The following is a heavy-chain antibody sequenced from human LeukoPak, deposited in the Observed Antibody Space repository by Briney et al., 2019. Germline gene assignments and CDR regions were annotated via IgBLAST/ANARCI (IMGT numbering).Heavy chain of an antibody. Sequence: GGSLRLSCAASGFTFSNAWMNWVRQAPGKGLEWVAVISYDGSNKYYADSVKGRFTISRDNSKNTLYLQMNSLRAEDTAVYYCAKDRDYFYYDSSGYFDYWGQGTLVTVSS. J-gene: IGHJ4*02. V-gene: IGHV3-30*18. CDR2: ISYDGSNK. D-gene: IGHD3-22*01. CDR3: AKDRDYFYYDSSGYFDY. CDR1: GFTFSNAW.